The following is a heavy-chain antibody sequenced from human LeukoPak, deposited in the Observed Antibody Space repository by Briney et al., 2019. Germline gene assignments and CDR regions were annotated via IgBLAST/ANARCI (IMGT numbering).Heavy chain of an antibody. D-gene: IGHD3-10*01. CDR2: ISSSSGTI. CDR1: GFTFSTYS. V-gene: IGHV3-48*02. CDR3: ARDQSDHYGSGSYSEGSY. Sequence: GGSLRLSCAASGFTFSTYSMKWVRQAPGKGLEWVSYISSSSGTIYYADSVKGRFTISRDNAKNSLYLQMNGLRDEDTAVYYCARDQSDHYGSGSYSEGSYWGQGTLVTVSS. J-gene: IGHJ4*02.